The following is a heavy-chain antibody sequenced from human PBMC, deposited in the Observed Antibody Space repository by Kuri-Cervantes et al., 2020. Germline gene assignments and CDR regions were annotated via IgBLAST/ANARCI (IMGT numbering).Heavy chain of an antibody. Sequence: SETLSLTCTVSGGSISSYYWSWIRQPAGKGLEWIGYIYYSGSTNYNPSLKSRVTISVDTSKNQFSLKLSSVTAADTAVYYCARVEPIFCSSTSCYVRDWGQGTLVTVSS. CDR2: IYYSGST. D-gene: IGHD2-2*01. V-gene: IGHV4-59*01. J-gene: IGHJ4*02. CDR1: GGSISSYY. CDR3: ARVEPIFCSSTSCYVRD.